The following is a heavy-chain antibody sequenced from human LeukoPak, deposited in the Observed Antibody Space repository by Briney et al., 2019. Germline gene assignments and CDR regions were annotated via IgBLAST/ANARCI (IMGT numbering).Heavy chain of an antibody. D-gene: IGHD1-14*01. CDR3: ARDSQTRSALEF. CDR2: ISRNSAYL. J-gene: IGHJ3*01. CDR1: GFTLSAYS. V-gene: IGHV3-21*06. Sequence: GGSLRLSCEASGFTLSAYSMNWVRQAPGKGLEWVSTISRNSAYLYYADSVKGRFTVSIDKAKNSLYLQINSLRVEDPAVYYCARDSQTRSALEFWGQGTMVTVSS.